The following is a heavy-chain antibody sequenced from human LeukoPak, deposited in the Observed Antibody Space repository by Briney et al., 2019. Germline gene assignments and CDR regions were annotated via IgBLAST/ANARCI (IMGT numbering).Heavy chain of an antibody. V-gene: IGHV4-39*07. CDR1: GFTFSTYT. CDR3: AREEYSSDWYGHDS. CDR2: IYYTGTT. Sequence: GSLRLSCAASGFTFSTYTMNWVRQAPGKGLEWIGSIYYTGTTFDNPSPKSRVTLSVDTSKNQFSLRLTSVTAADTAFYYCAREEYSSDWYGHDSWGQGTLVTVSS. D-gene: IGHD6-13*01. J-gene: IGHJ4*02.